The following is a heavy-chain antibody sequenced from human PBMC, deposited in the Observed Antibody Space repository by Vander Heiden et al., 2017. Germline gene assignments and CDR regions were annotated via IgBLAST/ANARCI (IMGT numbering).Heavy chain of an antibody. D-gene: IGHD6-19*01. CDR1: GFNVNNYA. CDR3: ARSPISVTGFFDS. Sequence: VQLLQSGGDLVHPGGALTLSCAASGFNVNNYALSGVRRAPGKGLEWVSTISRSGATTYYSDSVKGRFTVSRNNSKNSLYLRMNTVRAEGTALYYCARSPISVTGFFDSWGQGTLVTVSS. CDR2: ISRSGATT. V-gene: IGHV3-23*01. J-gene: IGHJ4*02.